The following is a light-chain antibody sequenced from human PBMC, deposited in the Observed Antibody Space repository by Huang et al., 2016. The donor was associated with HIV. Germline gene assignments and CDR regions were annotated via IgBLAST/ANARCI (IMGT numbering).Light chain of an antibody. J-gene: IGKJ4*01. CDR2: ETA. CDR1: QNVRNN. Sequence: EIMMTQSPATLSVSPGGRATLSCGASQNVRNNLAWYQQKPGQAPRPRIYETATRASGIPARVSGSGAGTEFTLTISGLQSEDFAIYYCQQYDNWPPGLTFGGGTKVEI. V-gene: IGKV3D-15*01. CDR3: QQYDNWPPGLT.